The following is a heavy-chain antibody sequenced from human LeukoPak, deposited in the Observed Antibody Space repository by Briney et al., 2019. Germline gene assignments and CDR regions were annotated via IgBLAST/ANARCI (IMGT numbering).Heavy chain of an antibody. J-gene: IGHJ4*02. CDR3: AKRGVVIRVFLVGFHKEASYFDS. V-gene: IGHV3-23*01. D-gene: IGHD3-10*01. CDR1: GITLSNYG. Sequence: GGSLRLSCAVSGITLSNYGMSWVRQVPGKGLEWVSGISGSGGNTYYADSVKGRFTISRDNSRNTLYLQMNSLRAEDTAVYFCAKRGVVIRVFLVGFHKEASYFDSWGQGALVTVSS. CDR2: ISGSGGNT.